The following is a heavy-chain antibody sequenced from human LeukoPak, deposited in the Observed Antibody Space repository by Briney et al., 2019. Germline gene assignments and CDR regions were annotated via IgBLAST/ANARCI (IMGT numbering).Heavy chain of an antibody. Sequence: PGGSLRLSCTASGFTFTIYTMNWVRQAPGKGLEWVSSIIYSSSYIYYADSVKGRFTISRDNAKNSLYLQMNSLRAEDTAVYYCAREGKTFRYSSSWYYFDYWGQGTLVTVSS. V-gene: IGHV3-21*01. CDR3: AREGKTFRYSSSWYYFDY. D-gene: IGHD6-13*01. CDR1: GFTFTIYT. J-gene: IGHJ4*02. CDR2: IIYSSSYI.